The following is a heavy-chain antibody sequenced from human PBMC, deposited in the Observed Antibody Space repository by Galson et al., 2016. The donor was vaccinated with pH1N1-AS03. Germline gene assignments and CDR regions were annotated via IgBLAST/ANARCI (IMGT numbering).Heavy chain of an antibody. CDR2: ISASGGDT. CDR1: GFPFSTYA. Sequence: SLRLSCAASGFPFSTYAMSWVRQTQGMGLEWVSSISASGGDTYYADSVKGRCTISRDNSRNTVSLQINSLRVEDTAMYYCARGRFLDWFPDDYWGQGTLVTVSS. V-gene: IGHV3-23*01. D-gene: IGHD3/OR15-3a*01. CDR3: ARGRFLDWFPDDY. J-gene: IGHJ4*02.